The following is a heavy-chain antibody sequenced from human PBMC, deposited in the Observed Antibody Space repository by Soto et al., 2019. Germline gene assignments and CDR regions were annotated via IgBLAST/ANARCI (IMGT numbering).Heavy chain of an antibody. D-gene: IGHD3-10*01. CDR3: ARHAGAHSYYYGMDV. Sequence: PGESLKTSCKGSGYSFTSYWIGWVREMPGKGLEWMGIIYPGDSDTRYSPSFQGQVTISADKSISTASLQWSSLKAADTAMYYCARHAGAHSYYYGMDVWGQGTTVTVSS. V-gene: IGHV5-51*01. CDR1: GYSFTSYW. J-gene: IGHJ6*02. CDR2: IYPGDSDT.